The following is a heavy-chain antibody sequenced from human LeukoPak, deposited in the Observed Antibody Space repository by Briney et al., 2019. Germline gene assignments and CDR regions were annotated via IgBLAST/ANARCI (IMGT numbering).Heavy chain of an antibody. J-gene: IGHJ4*02. CDR1: GGSISSYY. CDR2: IYYSGST. Sequence: SETLSLTCTVSGGSISSYYWGWIRQAPGKGLEWIGYIYYSGSTNYNPSLKSRVTISVDTSKNQFSLKLSSVTAADTAVYYCARTDYSSGWYYFDSWGQGTLVTVSS. CDR3: ARTDYSSGWYYFDS. D-gene: IGHD6-19*01. V-gene: IGHV4-59*08.